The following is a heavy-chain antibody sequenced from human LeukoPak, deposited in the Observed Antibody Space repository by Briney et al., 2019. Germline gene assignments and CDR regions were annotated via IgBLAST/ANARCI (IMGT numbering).Heavy chain of an antibody. D-gene: IGHD2-15*01. CDR2: MNPNSGDT. Sequence: GASVKVSCKASGYTFTSYDINWVRQATGQGLEWMGWMNPNSGDTGYAQKFQGRVIMTRNTSISTAYLELSSLRSDDTAVYYCARGGVVVAASQFDYWGQGTLVTVSS. J-gene: IGHJ4*02. CDR1: GYTFTSYD. V-gene: IGHV1-8*01. CDR3: ARGGVVVAASQFDY.